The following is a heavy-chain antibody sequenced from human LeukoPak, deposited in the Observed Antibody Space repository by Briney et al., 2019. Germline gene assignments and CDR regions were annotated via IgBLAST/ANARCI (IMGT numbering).Heavy chain of an antibody. CDR1: GGSISGGGYS. D-gene: IGHD2-21*02. CDR2: IYYSGTT. J-gene: IGHJ5*02. V-gene: IGHV4-30-4*07. Sequence: SQTLSLTCAVSGGSISGGGYSWNWIRQPPGKGLEWIGYIYYSGTTYYNPSLKSRLTISVDTSKNQFSLKLSSVTAADTAVYYCAREKVTATYNWFDPWGQGTLVTVSS. CDR3: AREKVTATYNWFDP.